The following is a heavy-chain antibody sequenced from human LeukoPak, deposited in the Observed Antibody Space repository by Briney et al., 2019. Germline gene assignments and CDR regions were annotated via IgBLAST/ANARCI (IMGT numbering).Heavy chain of an antibody. CDR1: GFTFSSYG. J-gene: IGHJ4*02. D-gene: IGHD3-10*01. Sequence: PGGSLRLSCAASGFTFSSYGMHWVRQAPGKGLEWVAVIWYDGSNKYYADSVKGRFTISKDNSKNTLYLQMNRLRAEDTAVYYCAEDSRFVFGESSPSHFDYWGQGALVTVSS. CDR2: IWYDGSNK. CDR3: AEDSRFVFGESSPSHFDY. V-gene: IGHV3-30*02.